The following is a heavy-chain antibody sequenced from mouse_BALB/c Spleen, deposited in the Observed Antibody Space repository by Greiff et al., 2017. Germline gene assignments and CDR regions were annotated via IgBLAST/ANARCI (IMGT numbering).Heavy chain of an antibody. CDR2: IDPANGNT. D-gene: IGHD2-2*01. CDR1: GFNIKDTY. V-gene: IGHV14-3*02. J-gene: IGHJ4*01. CDR3: ARGYDGYPYAMDY. Sequence: EVQLQQSGAELVKPGASVKLSCTASGFNIKDTYMHWVKQRPEQGLEWIGRIDPANGNTKYDPKFQGKATITADTSSNTAYLQLSSLTSEDTAVYYCARGYDGYPYAMDYWGQGTSVTVSS.